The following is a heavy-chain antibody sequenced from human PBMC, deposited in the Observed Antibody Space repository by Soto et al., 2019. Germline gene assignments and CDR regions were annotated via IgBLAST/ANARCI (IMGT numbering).Heavy chain of an antibody. CDR1: GFTFSNYA. Sequence: LRLSCAGSGFTFSNYAMSWVRQAPGKGLEWVSAISSAVNTYYADSVKGRFTISRDNSKNTLSLQMNSLRAGDTAVYYCAKQVRDGTSSPYYFDYWGQGTLVTVSS. J-gene: IGHJ4*02. CDR2: ISSAVNT. CDR3: AKQVRDGTSSPYYFDY. D-gene: IGHD6-6*01. V-gene: IGHV3-23*01.